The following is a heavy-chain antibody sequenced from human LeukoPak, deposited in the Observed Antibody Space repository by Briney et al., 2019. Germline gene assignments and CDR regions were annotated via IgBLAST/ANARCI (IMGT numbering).Heavy chain of an antibody. Sequence: PGGSLRLSCSASGFTFSSYAMHWVRQAPGKGLEYVSAISSNGGSTYYADSVKGRFTISRDNSKNTLYLQMSSLRAEDTAVYYCVKTVYGTMVRGVITSPFDYWRQGTLVTVSS. CDR3: VKTVYGTMVRGVITSPFDY. J-gene: IGHJ4*02. CDR1: GFTFSSYA. CDR2: ISSNGGST. V-gene: IGHV3-64D*06. D-gene: IGHD3-10*01.